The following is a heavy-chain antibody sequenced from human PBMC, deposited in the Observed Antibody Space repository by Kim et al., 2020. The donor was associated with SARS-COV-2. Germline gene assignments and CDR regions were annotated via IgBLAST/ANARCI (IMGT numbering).Heavy chain of an antibody. CDR1: GFTFSSYA. V-gene: IGHV3-30*04. CDR3: ARDIVVVPAAMLYYYYYGMDV. J-gene: IGHJ6*02. D-gene: IGHD2-2*01. CDR2: ISYDGSNK. Sequence: GGSLRLSCAASGFTFSSYAMHWVRQAPGKGLEWVAVISYDGSNKYYADSVKGRFTISRDNSKNTLYLQMNSLRAEDTAVYYCARDIVVVPAAMLYYYYYGMDVWGQGTTVTVSS.